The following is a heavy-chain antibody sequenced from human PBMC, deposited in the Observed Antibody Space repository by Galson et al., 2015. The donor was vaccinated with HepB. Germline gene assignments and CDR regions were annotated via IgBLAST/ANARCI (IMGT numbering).Heavy chain of an antibody. CDR2: ISSRSSIIK. CDR1: GFTFGGYE. J-gene: IGHJ4*02. D-gene: IGHD3-22*01. CDR3: ARERVGDSSGYLAY. V-gene: IGHV3-48*03. Sequence: SIRLSGAGSGFTFGGYEMNWVRQGSGKGVVWLSYISSRSSIIKYYADSVKRHFTIFRYHAKNAVYLQMDSLRGEDTAVYFCARERVGDSSGYLAYWGQGTPVTVSS.